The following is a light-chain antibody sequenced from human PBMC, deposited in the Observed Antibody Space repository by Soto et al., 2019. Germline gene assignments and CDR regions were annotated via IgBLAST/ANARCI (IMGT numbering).Light chain of an antibody. CDR3: QQYDKSPPWT. CDR1: QSVSIN. Sequence: EFVMTQSPAILSVSPGERVALSFRSSQSVSINLAWSQQKPGQGPRLLIIGASTRATGVPDRFSGSGSGTEFTLTIDSLQSDDFATYYCQQYDKSPPWTFGQGTKVDIK. V-gene: IGKV3-15*01. J-gene: IGKJ1*01. CDR2: GAS.